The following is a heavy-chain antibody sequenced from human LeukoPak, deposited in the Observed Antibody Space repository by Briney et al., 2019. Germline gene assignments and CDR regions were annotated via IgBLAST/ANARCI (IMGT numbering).Heavy chain of an antibody. CDR3: AKDLLVAAAGKGHYFDY. CDR2: ISGSGGIT. D-gene: IGHD6-13*01. J-gene: IGHJ4*02. Sequence: PGGSLRLSCAASGFTFSSYGMSWVRQAPGKGLEWVSAISGSGGITYYADSVKGRFTISRDNSKNTLYLQMNSLRAEDTAVYYCAKDLLVAAAGKGHYFDYWGQGALVTVSS. CDR1: GFTFSSYG. V-gene: IGHV3-23*01.